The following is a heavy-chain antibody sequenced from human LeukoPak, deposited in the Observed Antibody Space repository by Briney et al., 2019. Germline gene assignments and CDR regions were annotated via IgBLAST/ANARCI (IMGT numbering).Heavy chain of an antibody. CDR3: ARTYYDILTGYNPYFDY. CDR2: ITASSTAI. J-gene: IGHJ4*02. V-gene: IGHV3-21*01. CDR1: GFTFSSYA. Sequence: GGSLRLSCEVSGFTFSSYAMNWVRQAPGKGLEWVSSITASSTAIYSADSVKGRFTISRDNAKNFLYLQMNSLRAEDTAVYYCARTYYDILTGYNPYFDYWGQGILVTVSS. D-gene: IGHD3-9*01.